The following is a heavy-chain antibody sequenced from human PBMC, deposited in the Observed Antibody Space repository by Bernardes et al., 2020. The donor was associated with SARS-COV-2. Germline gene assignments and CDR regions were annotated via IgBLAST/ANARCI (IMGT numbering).Heavy chain of an antibody. V-gene: IGHV3-74*01. CDR3: ASSSSDV. CDR2: INSDGSTT. D-gene: IGHD2-2*01. J-gene: IGHJ6*02. CDR1: GFTFSRNC. Sequence: GGSLRLSCAASGFTFSRNCMHWVRQAPGKGLVWVSHINSDGSTTNYADSVKGRFTISRDNGKNTLYLEMNSLGAEDTAVYYCASSSSDVWGQGTTVTVSS.